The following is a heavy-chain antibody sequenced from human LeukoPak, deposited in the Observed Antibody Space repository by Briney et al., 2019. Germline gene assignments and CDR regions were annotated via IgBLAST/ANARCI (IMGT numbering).Heavy chain of an antibody. CDR1: GYTLTELS. CDR2: INPNNGDT. Sequence: ASVKVSCKVSGYTLTELSMHWVRQAPGQGLEWMGWINPNNGDTNYAQKFQGRVTMTRDTSISTAYMELNRLRSDDTAVFYCARDGGEKSLDYWGQGALVTVSS. CDR3: ARDGGEKSLDY. J-gene: IGHJ4*02. V-gene: IGHV1-2*02. D-gene: IGHD2-15*01.